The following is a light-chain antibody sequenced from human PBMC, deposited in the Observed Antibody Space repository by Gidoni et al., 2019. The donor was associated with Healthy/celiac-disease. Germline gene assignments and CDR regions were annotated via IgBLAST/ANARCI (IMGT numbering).Light chain of an antibody. CDR2: AAS. Sequence: DVPIRESPSSLSASVGDRVTITCRASQSISSYLNWYQQKPGKAPKLLIYAASSLQSGVPSRFRGSGSGNECTLTITTVQPEEFATLHGQQSYSTPETFGQGTKLEIK. CDR3: QQSYSTPET. J-gene: IGKJ2*01. V-gene: IGKV1-39*01. CDR1: QSISSY.